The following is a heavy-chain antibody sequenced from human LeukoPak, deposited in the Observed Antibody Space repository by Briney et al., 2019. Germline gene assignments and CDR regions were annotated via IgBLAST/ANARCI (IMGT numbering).Heavy chain of an antibody. Sequence: ASVTVSCKASGYTFTSYGMSWVRQAPGQGLEWMAWISAYNGNINYAHKLQGRVTITTDTSKSSAYMELRSLRSDDAAVYYCSSCAPAVDFGVPRDYWGQGTLVTVSS. V-gene: IGHV1-18*01. J-gene: IGHJ4*02. CDR1: GYTFTSYG. CDR2: ISAYNGNI. CDR3: SSCAPAVDFGVPRDY. D-gene: IGHD3-3*01.